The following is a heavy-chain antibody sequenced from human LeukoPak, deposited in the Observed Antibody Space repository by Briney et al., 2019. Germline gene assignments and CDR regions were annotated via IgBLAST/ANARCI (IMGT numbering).Heavy chain of an antibody. CDR2: IYYSGST. J-gene: IGHJ6*03. V-gene: IGHV4-59*12. CDR3: ARRGGRYYYYYYMDV. CDR1: GGSISSYY. D-gene: IGHD3-10*01. Sequence: PSETLSLTCTVSGGSISSYYWSWIRQPPGKGLEWIGYIYYSGSTNYNPSLKSRVTISVDTSKNQFSLKLSSVTAADTAVYYCARRGGRYYYYYYMDVWGKGTTVTISS.